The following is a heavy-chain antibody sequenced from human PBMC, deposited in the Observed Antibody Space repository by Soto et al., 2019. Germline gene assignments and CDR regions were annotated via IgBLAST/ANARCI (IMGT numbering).Heavy chain of an antibody. J-gene: IGHJ5*02. CDR1: GGTFSSYT. D-gene: IGHD2-15*01. CDR3: ASRVVVAATSTGWFDP. V-gene: IGHV1-69*02. Sequence: QVQLVQSGAEVKKPGSSVKVSCKASGGTFSSYTMSWVRQAPGKGLEWMGRIIPILGIANYAQKFQGRVRITADKSTGTAYMELSSLRSEETAVYYCASRVVVAATSTGWFDPWGQGTLVTVSS. CDR2: IIPILGIA.